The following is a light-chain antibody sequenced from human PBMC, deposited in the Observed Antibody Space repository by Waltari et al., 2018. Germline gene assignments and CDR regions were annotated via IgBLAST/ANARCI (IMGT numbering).Light chain of an antibody. CDR3: QQYNEWPPIST. Sequence: EIVVTQSPATLSVSPGEGATLSCRASETIKTNLAWYQHKPGQAPKLLIYDASTRATGIPARFSGSGSATEFTLTISSLQSEDFAIYFCQQYNEWPPISTFGQGTNLEIK. CDR1: ETIKTN. CDR2: DAS. V-gene: IGKV3-15*01. J-gene: IGKJ2*01.